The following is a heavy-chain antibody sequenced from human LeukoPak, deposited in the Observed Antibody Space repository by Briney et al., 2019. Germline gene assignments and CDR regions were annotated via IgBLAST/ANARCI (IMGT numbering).Heavy chain of an antibody. CDR1: GFTFSSYV. CDR3: ARVGIGYSVDY. J-gene: IGHJ4*02. CDR2: ISSNGGST. V-gene: IGHV3-64*01. Sequence: PGGSLRLSCAVSGFTFSSYVMHWVSQAPGKGLEYVSAISSNGGSTYYANSVKGRFTISRDNSWNTLYLQMGSLRAEDMGVYYCARVGIGYSVDYWGQGTLVTVAS. D-gene: IGHD5-18*01.